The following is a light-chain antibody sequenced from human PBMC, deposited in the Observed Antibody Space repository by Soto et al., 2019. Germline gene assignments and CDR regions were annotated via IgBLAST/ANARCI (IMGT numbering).Light chain of an antibody. CDR3: QQYDSFSVT. CDR1: HTISSW. J-gene: IGKJ1*01. CDR2: KAS. V-gene: IGKV1-5*03. Sequence: DIQMTQSPSTLSGSVGDRVTISCRASHTISSWLAWYQQKPGKAPKLLIYKASTLKSGVPSRFSGSGSGTEFTLTISSLQPDDFATYYCQQYDSFSVTFGQGTKVDI.